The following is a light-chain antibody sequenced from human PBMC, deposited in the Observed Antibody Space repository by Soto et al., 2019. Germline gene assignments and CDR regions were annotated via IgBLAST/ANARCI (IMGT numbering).Light chain of an antibody. CDR3: SLYTSENAYV. Sequence: QSALTQPPSVSGSPGQSVTMSCTGTSTDFVGYNRVSWYQQPPGTAPKLMIYEVSKRPSGVPDRFSGSKSGNTASLTISGLQAADEADYYCSLYTSENAYVFGTGTKLTVL. J-gene: IGLJ1*01. CDR1: STDFVGYNR. CDR2: EVS. V-gene: IGLV2-18*01.